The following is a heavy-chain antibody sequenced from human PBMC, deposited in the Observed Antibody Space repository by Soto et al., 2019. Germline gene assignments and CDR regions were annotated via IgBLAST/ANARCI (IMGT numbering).Heavy chain of an antibody. CDR3: LRGGRGYTRDDVLDA. Sequence: EVQLVESGGGLVKPGGSLRLSCVDSGFTLSSYSMNWVRQAPGKGLEWVSSISTTSNPIFYADSVRGRFTISRDNAKNSLYLQMNSLRAEDTAVYYCLRGGRGYTRDDVLDAWGQGTMVTASS. D-gene: IGHD2-2*02. V-gene: IGHV3-21*06. J-gene: IGHJ3*01. CDR1: GFTLSSYS. CDR2: ISTTSNPI.